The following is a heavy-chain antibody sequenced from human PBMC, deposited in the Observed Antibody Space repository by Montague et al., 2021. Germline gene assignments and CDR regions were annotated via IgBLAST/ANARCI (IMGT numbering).Heavy chain of an antibody. CDR2: TKWNSGLI. V-gene: IGHV3-9*03. CDR1: GFNFDNYA. J-gene: IGHJ3*02. Sequence: SLRLSCAASGFNFDNYAMHWVRQVPGKGLEWVSGTKWNSGLIGYADSVKGRFTISRDNMKNSLYLQMNSLRAEDMAFYYCARRDSLDIWGQGTMVTVSS. CDR3: ARRDSLDI.